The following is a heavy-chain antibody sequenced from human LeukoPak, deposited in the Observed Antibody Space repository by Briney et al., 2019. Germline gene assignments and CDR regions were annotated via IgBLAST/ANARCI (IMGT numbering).Heavy chain of an antibody. J-gene: IGHJ4*02. CDR3: AKDLLNYGSSSWYTWDY. D-gene: IGHD6-13*01. CDR2: ISGSGGST. Sequence: PGGSLRLSCAASGFTFSSYAMSWVRQAPGKGLEWVSAISGSGGSTYYADSVKGRFTISRDNSKNTLYLQMNSLRAEDTAVYYCAKDLLNYGSSSWYTWDYWGQGTLVTVSS. V-gene: IGHV3-23*01. CDR1: GFTFSSYA.